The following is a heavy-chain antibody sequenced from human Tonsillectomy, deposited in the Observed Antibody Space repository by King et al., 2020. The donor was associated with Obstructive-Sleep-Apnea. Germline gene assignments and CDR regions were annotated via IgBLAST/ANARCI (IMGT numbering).Heavy chain of an antibody. CDR1: VGSISSSSYY. CDR2: IDYIGGT. Sequence: QLQESGPGRVKPSETLSLTCIFSVGSISSSSYYCGWILQPPGKGLAWMGCIDYIGGTYYNPSLKSRVTISVDTSKKQFSLKLSSVTAADTAVYYCATRVTSDAFDIWGQGTMVTVSS. J-gene: IGHJ3*02. CDR3: ATRVTSDAFDI. D-gene: IGHD2-21*02. V-gene: IGHV4-39*07.